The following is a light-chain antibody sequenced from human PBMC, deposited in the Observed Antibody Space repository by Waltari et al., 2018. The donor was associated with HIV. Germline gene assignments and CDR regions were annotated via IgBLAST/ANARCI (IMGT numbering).Light chain of an antibody. CDR1: QYINNY. CDR3: QQYNNVPYT. J-gene: IGKJ2*01. Sequence: DIQMTQSPSSLSAFVADRVTITCQASQYINNYLNWYHQKPGKAPGVLLYDAFNLQPGVPSRFSGTASGTDFTLTISALQPEDLVTYYCQQYNNVPYTFGQGTTLQI. V-gene: IGKV1-33*01. CDR2: DAF.